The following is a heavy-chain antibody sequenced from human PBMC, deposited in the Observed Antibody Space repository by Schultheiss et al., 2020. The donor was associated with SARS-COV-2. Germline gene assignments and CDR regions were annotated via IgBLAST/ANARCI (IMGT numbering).Heavy chain of an antibody. V-gene: IGHV4-59*01. CDR1: GGSFSGYY. CDR2: IHYSGST. Sequence: SETLSLTCAVYGGSFSGYYWSWIRQHPGKGLEWIGYIHYSGSTNYNPSLKSRVIISVDTSKNQLSLKVTSVTAADTAVYYCARGAGAAAGTSDGWFDPWGQGTLVTVSS. J-gene: IGHJ5*02. CDR3: ARGAGAAAGTSDGWFDP. D-gene: IGHD6-13*01.